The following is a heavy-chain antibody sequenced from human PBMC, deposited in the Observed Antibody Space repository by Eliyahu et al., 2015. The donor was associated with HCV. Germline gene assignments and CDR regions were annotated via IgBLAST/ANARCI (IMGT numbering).Heavy chain of an antibody. D-gene: IGHD3-10*01. CDR1: GGTFSSYA. Sequence: EVKKPGSSVKVSCKASGGTFSSYAISWVRQAPGQGLEWMGXIIPIFGTANYAQKXQGRVTITADESTSTAYMELSSLRSEDTAVYYCARARGPSTNYYYGMDVWGQGTTVTVSS. J-gene: IGHJ6*02. CDR2: IIPIFGTA. CDR3: ARARGPSTNYYYGMDV. V-gene: IGHV1-69*01.